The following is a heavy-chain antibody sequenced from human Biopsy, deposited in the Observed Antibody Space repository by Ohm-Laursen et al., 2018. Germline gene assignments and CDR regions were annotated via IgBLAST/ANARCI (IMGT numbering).Heavy chain of an antibody. V-gene: IGHV4-31*02. D-gene: IGHD3-22*01. J-gene: IGHJ3*02. Sequence: SQTLSLTWTVSGGSITRGGYYWNWIRQHPEKGLEWIGYVSYRGGTYHNPPLTSRVTISVDTSKNQFSLKLSSVTAADTAVYYCARHGDFYYDSNIVIGALDIWGQGTMVTVSS. CDR2: VSYRGGT. CDR3: ARHGDFYYDSNIVIGALDI. CDR1: GGSITRGGYY.